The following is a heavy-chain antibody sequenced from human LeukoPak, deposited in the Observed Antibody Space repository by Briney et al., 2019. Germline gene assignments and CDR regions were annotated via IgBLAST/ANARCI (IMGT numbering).Heavy chain of an antibody. J-gene: IGHJ6*02. Sequence: GGSLRLSCAASGFTFSSYGMHWVRQAPGKGLEWVAFIRYDGSNKYYADSVKGRFTISRDNSKNTLYLQMNSLRAEDTAVYYCATHWHDSVWYYGMDVWGQGTTVTVSS. V-gene: IGHV3-30*02. CDR2: IRYDGSNK. D-gene: IGHD3-10*01. CDR3: ATHWHDSVWYYGMDV. CDR1: GFTFSSYG.